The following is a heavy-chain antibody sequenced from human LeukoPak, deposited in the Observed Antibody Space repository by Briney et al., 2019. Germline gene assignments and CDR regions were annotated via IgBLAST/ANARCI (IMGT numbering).Heavy chain of an antibody. Sequence: PGGSLRLSCAASGFTFSSYSMTWVRQAPGKGLEWVSSISRSSSSIDYADSVKGRFTTSRDNAKNSLYLQMNSLRAEDTAVYYCASSGYSSSWTTYWGQGTLVTVSS. CDR1: GFTFSSYS. CDR3: ASSGYSSSWTTY. CDR2: ISRSSSSI. J-gene: IGHJ4*02. V-gene: IGHV3-21*01. D-gene: IGHD6-13*01.